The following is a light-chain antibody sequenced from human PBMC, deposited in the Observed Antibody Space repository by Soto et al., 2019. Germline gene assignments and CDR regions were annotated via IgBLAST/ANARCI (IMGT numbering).Light chain of an antibody. J-gene: IGLJ1*01. CDR2: EGS. CDR1: SSDVGSYNL. CDR3: CSYEGLYV. Sequence: QSVLTQPASVSGSPGQSITISCTGTSSDVGSYNLVSWYQQHPGKAPKLMIYEGSKRPSGVSNRFSGSKSGNTASLTISGLQAEKEADSSCCSYEGLYVFAPGTK. V-gene: IGLV2-23*01.